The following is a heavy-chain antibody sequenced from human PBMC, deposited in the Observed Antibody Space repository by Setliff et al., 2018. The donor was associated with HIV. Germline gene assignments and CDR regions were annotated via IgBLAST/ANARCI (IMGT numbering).Heavy chain of an antibody. CDR1: GGSISSSSYY. J-gene: IGHJ4*02. Sequence: KPSETLSLTCTVPGGSISSSSYYWGWIRQPPGKGLEWLGSIYYRGSTYYNPSLKSRVTISVDTSKNQFSLKLDSVTAADTAVYYCARLTRITTAGHWGQGTLVTVSS. V-gene: IGHV4-39*01. CDR2: IYYRGST. CDR3: ARLTRITTAGH. D-gene: IGHD6-13*01.